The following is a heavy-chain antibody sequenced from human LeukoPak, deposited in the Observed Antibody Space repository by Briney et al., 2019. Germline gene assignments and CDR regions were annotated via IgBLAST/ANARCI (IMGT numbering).Heavy chain of an antibody. J-gene: IGHJ4*02. CDR1: EFTFGSYN. Sequence: GGSLRLSCAASEFTFGSYNMNWVRQAPGKGLEWVSSISSSSRYIYYADSVKGRFTISRDNAKNSLYLQMNSLRAEDTAVYYCAREPFWSGYYSNLHFDYWGQGTLVTVSS. V-gene: IGHV3-21*01. CDR3: AREPFWSGYYSNLHFDY. CDR2: ISSSSRYI. D-gene: IGHD3-3*01.